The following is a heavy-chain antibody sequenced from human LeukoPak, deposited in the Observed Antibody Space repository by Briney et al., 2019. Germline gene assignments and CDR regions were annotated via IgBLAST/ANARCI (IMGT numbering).Heavy chain of an antibody. V-gene: IGHV1-69*13. Sequence: SVKVSCKASGGTFSSYAISWLRQAPGQGLEWMGGIIPIFGTANYAQKFQGRVTITADESTSTAYMELSSLRSEDTAVYYYARAVAGTVYVAFDIWGQGTMVTVSS. J-gene: IGHJ3*02. CDR1: GGTFSSYA. D-gene: IGHD6-19*01. CDR2: IIPIFGTA. CDR3: ARAVAGTVYVAFDI.